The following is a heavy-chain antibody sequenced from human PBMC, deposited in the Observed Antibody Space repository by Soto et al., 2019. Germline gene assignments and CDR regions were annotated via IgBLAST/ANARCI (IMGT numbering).Heavy chain of an antibody. CDR1: GFTFSSYA. D-gene: IGHD2-2*01. V-gene: IGHV3-23*01. CDR2: ISGSGGST. Sequence: GGSLRLSCAASGFTFSSYAMSWVRQAPGKGLEWVSAISGSGGSTYYADSVKGRFTISRDNSKNTLYLQMNSLRAEDTAVYYCANHQTIVVVPAAATQAFDIWGQGTMVTVSS. J-gene: IGHJ3*02. CDR3: ANHQTIVVVPAAATQAFDI.